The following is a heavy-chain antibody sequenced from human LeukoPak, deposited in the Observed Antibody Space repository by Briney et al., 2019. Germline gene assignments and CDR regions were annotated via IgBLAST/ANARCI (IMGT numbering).Heavy chain of an antibody. D-gene: IGHD6-19*01. V-gene: IGHV4-39*01. J-gene: IGHJ4*02. Sequence: PSETLSLTCAVSGGSISSSSYYWGWIRQPPGKGLEWIGSIYYSGSTYYNPSLKSRVTISVDTSKNQFSLKLSSVTAADTAVYYCARHSSGWSVDYWGQGTLVTVSS. CDR3: ARHSSGWSVDY. CDR2: IYYSGST. CDR1: GGSISSSSYY.